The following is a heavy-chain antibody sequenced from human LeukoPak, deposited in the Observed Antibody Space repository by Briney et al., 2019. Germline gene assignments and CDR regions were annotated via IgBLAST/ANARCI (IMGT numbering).Heavy chain of an antibody. CDR2: IYSGGST. Sequence: PGGSLRLSCAASGFTVSSNYMSWVRQAPGKGLEWVSVIYSGGSTYYADSVKGRFTISRDNSKNTLYLQMNSLRADDTAVYYCARGENYDFWSGYPTFDPWGQGTLVTVSS. V-gene: IGHV3-53*01. CDR3: ARGENYDFWSGYPTFDP. J-gene: IGHJ5*02. CDR1: GFTVSSNY. D-gene: IGHD3-3*01.